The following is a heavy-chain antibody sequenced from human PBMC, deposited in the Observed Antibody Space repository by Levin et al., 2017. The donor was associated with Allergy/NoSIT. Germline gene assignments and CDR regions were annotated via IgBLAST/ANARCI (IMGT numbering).Heavy chain of an antibody. V-gene: IGHV3-7*04. CDR2: IKQDGSEK. J-gene: IGHJ4*02. CDR1: GFTFSSYW. D-gene: IGHD5-12*01. Sequence: GGSLRLSCAASGFTFSSYWMSWVRQAPGKGLEWVANIKQDGSEKYYVDSVKGRFTISRDNVKNSLYLHMNSLRAEDTAVYYCARDIFSGDSGYDHRFDYWGQGTLVTVSS. CDR3: ARDIFSGDSGYDHRFDY.